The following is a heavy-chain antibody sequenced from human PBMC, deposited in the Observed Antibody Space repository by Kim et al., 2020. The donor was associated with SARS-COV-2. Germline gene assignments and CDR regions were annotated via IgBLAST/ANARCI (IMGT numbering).Heavy chain of an antibody. V-gene: IGHV3-30-3*01. Sequence: GGSLRLSCAASGFTFSSYAMHWVRQAPGKGLEWVAVISYDGSNKYYADSVKGRFTISRDNSKNTLYLQMNSLRAEDTAVYYCARDSARVLGNLAVDYWGQGTLVTVSS. D-gene: IGHD6-19*01. CDR1: GFTFSSYA. CDR3: ARDSARVLGNLAVDY. J-gene: IGHJ4*02. CDR2: ISYDGSNK.